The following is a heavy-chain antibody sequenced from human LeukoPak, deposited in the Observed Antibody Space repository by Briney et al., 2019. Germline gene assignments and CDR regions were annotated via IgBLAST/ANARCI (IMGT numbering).Heavy chain of an antibody. Sequence: PGRSLRLSCAASGFTFSTYDMHWVRQAPGKGLEWVAVTSYDESNKYYADSVKGRFTISRDNSKNTLYLQMNSLRAEDTAVYYCAKGSNTLPLYYFAYWGQGALVTVSS. V-gene: IGHV3-30*18. CDR2: TSYDESNK. CDR3: AKGSNTLPLYYFAY. D-gene: IGHD2-15*01. J-gene: IGHJ4*02. CDR1: GFTFSTYD.